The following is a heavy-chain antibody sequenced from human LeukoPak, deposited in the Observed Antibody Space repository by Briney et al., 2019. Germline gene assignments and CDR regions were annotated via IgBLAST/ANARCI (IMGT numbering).Heavy chain of an antibody. V-gene: IGHV3-30*03. Sequence: PGGSLRLSCAASGFTFSSYGMHWVRQAPGKGLEWVAVISYDGSNKYYADSVKGRFTISRDNSKNTLYLQMSSLKASDTAMYYCARRVIAAAGTTAFDIWGQGTMVTVSS. D-gene: IGHD6-13*01. J-gene: IGHJ3*02. CDR1: GFTFSSYG. CDR2: ISYDGSNK. CDR3: ARRVIAAAGTTAFDI.